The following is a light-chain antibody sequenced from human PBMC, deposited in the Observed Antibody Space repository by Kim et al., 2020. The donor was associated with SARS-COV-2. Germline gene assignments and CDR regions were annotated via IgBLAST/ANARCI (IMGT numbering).Light chain of an antibody. Sequence: VIWMTQSPSLLSASIGDNVTISCRTSQGISNHLAWYQQKPGKAPELLISAASALQSGVPSRFSGSGSGTEFTLTISLLQSADFATYHCQQYRGFPYTFGRGTKVDIK. CDR3: QQYRGFPYT. J-gene: IGKJ2*01. V-gene: IGKV1D-8*01. CDR2: AAS. CDR1: QGISNH.